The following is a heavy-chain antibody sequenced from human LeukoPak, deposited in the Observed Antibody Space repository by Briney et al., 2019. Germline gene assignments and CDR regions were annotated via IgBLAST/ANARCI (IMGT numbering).Heavy chain of an antibody. CDR2: IYYSGST. CDR3: AKSYGDYLHY. CDR1: SFRNYW. D-gene: IGHD4-17*01. J-gene: IGHJ4*02. Sequence: SFRNYWMGWVRQPPGKGLEWIGSIYYSGSTYYNPSLKSRVTISVDTSKNQFSLKLSPVTAADTAVYYCAKSYGDYLHYWGQRTLVTVSS. V-gene: IGHV4-39*07.